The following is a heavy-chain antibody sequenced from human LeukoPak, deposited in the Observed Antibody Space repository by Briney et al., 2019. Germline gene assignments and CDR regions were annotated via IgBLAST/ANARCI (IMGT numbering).Heavy chain of an antibody. Sequence: SVKVSCKASGYTFTGYYMHWVRQAPGQGLEWMGGIIPIFGTANYAQRFQGRVTITADESTSTAYMELSSLRSEDTAVYYCERVGLGYCSGGSCYSQRGRLRGGYYYMDVWGKGTTVTISS. CDR3: ERVGLGYCSGGSCYSQRGRLRGGYYYMDV. J-gene: IGHJ6*03. V-gene: IGHV1-69*13. D-gene: IGHD2-15*01. CDR2: IIPIFGTA. CDR1: GYTFTGYY.